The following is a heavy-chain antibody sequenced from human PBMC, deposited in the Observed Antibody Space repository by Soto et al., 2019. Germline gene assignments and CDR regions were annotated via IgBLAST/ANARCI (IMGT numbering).Heavy chain of an antibody. CDR3: QRGVQLNYYYYYGMDV. CDR2: INHSGST. Sequence: SETLSLTCAVYGGSFSGYYWSWIRQPPGKGLEWIGEINHSGSTNYNPSLKSRVTISVDTSKNQFSLKLSSVTAADTAVYYCQRGVQLNYYYYYGMDVWGQGTTVT. CDR1: GGSFSGYY. D-gene: IGHD3-10*01. V-gene: IGHV4-34*01. J-gene: IGHJ6*02.